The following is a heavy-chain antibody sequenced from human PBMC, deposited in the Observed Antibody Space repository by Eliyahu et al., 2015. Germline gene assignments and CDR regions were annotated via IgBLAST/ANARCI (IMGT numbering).Heavy chain of an antibody. V-gene: IGHV3-23*01. CDR3: AKGRRGELRFGPQDYLDY. Sequence: EVQLLESGGGLVQPGGSLRLSCAASGFXFSSYAXXWVRQAPGXGXEWVSAISGSGGSTYYADSVKGRFTISRDNSKNTLYLQMNSLRAEDTAVYYCAKGRRGELRFGPQDYLDYWGQGTLVTVSS. CDR2: ISGSGGST. D-gene: IGHD3-3*01. CDR1: GFXFSSYA. J-gene: IGHJ4*02.